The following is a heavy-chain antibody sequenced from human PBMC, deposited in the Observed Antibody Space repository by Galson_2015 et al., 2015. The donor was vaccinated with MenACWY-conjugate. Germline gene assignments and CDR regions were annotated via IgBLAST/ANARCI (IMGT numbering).Heavy chain of an antibody. J-gene: IGHJ4*02. CDR2: MNGDGSII. D-gene: IGHD2-21*01. CDR3: VRALNGDADY. Sequence: SLRLSCAGSGFIFSSHWMHWVRHLPGEGLIWVSRMNGDGSIIDYADSVKGRFTTSRDNAKNMVFLQMDRLRAEDTAGYYCVRALNGDADYWCQGTLVPVSS. CDR1: GFIFSSHW. V-gene: IGHV3-74*01.